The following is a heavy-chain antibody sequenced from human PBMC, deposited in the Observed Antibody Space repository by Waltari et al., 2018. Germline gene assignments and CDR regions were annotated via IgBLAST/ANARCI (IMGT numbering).Heavy chain of an antibody. CDR2: ISGSGGST. Sequence: EVQLLESGGGLVQPGGSLRLSCAASGFTFSSYAMSWVRQAPGKGLEWVSAISGSGGSTYYVDSVKGRFTISRDNSKNTLYLQMNSLRAEDTAVYYCAKVSYGDYVFDYWGQGTLVTVSS. V-gene: IGHV3-23*01. CDR3: AKVSYGDYVFDY. D-gene: IGHD4-17*01. J-gene: IGHJ4*02. CDR1: GFTFSSYA.